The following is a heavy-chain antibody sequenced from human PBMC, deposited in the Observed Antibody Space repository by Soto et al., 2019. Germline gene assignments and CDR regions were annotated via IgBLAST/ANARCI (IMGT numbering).Heavy chain of an antibody. Sequence: QVQLQESGPGLVKPSQTLSLTCIVSGGSISSNDFYWSWIRQHPGKGLEWIGYIYYSGNTYYNPSLMSLVTIFSDSSKNQFSLRVRSVTAADTAVYYCARLSGSWQSWFAPWGQGTLVTVSS. D-gene: IGHD6-13*01. CDR3: ARLSGSWQSWFAP. V-gene: IGHV4-31*01. CDR1: GGSISSNDFY. CDR2: IYYSGNT. J-gene: IGHJ5*02.